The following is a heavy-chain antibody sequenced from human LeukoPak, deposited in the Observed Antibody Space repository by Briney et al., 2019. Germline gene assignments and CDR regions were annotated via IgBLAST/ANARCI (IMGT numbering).Heavy chain of an antibody. CDR3: AIDYGDYGATFQH. CDR2: ISSSSSTI. V-gene: IGHV3-48*01. D-gene: IGHD4-17*01. Sequence: GGSLRLSCAASGFTFSSYSMTWVRQAPGKGLEWVSYISSSSSTIYYADSVKGRFTISRDNAKNSLYLQMNSLRAEDTAVYYCAIDYGDYGATFQHWGQGTLVTVSS. CDR1: GFTFSSYS. J-gene: IGHJ1*01.